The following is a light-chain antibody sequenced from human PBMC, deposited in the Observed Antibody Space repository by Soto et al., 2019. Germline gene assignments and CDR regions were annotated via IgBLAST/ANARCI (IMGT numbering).Light chain of an antibody. Sequence: EIVLTQSPATLSLSPGERATLSCRASQSVSSYLVWYQQKPGQAPRLLIYDASTRATGIPARFSGSGSGTDFTLTISSLEPEDFAVYYCQRRSNWPPFTFGPGTKVDI. V-gene: IGKV3-11*01. CDR3: QRRSNWPPFT. CDR1: QSVSSY. J-gene: IGKJ3*01. CDR2: DAS.